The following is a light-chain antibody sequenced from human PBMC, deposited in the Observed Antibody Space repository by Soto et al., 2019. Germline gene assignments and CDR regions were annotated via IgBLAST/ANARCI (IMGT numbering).Light chain of an antibody. CDR2: EVS. J-gene: IGLJ2*01. V-gene: IGLV2-14*01. CDR3: APCDDSLDVPV. Sequence: QSALTQPASVSGSPGQSITISCTGTSSDVGGYNHVAWYQQYPGKAPKLIIFEVSDRPSGISNRFSGSKSANTASLSISGLQAEDEADYYCAPCDDSLDVPVFGGGTKLTVL. CDR1: SSDVGGYNH.